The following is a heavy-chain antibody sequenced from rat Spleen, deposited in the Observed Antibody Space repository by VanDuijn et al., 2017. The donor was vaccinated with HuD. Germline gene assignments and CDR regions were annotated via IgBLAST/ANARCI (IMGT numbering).Heavy chain of an antibody. V-gene: IGHV5-19*01. CDR3: ATQPPPTVALMDA. J-gene: IGHJ4*01. Sequence: EVQLVESGGGLVQPGRSLKLSCAASGFTSSNYGMHWLRQAPTKGLEWVASISPSGGSTYYRDSVKGRFTISRDNAKSTLYLQMDSLRSEETATYYCATQPPPTVALMDAWGQGASVTVSS. CDR1: GFTSSNYG. CDR2: ISPSGGST. D-gene: IGHD1-3*01.